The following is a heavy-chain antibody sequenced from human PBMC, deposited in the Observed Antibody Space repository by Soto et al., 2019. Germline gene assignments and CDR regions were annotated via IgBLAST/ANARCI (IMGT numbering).Heavy chain of an antibody. CDR1: GDSISSNY. V-gene: IGHV4-59*01. D-gene: IGHD3-16*01. Sequence: QVQLQESGPGLVKPSETLSLTCTVSGDSISSNYWSWIRQPPGKGLEWIGYFHYSANTNYNPSLTSRVIISVATSKNQVFLKLTSVTATDTAVYYCAKTKEGGFDPWGQGILVTVSS. J-gene: IGHJ5*02. CDR2: FHYSANT. CDR3: AKTKEGGFDP.